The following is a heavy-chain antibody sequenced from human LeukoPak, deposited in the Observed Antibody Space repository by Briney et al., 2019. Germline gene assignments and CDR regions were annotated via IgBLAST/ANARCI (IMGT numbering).Heavy chain of an antibody. CDR2: ISSSGSSI. CDR3: ARHVVAVGFDY. J-gene: IGHJ4*02. V-gene: IGHV3-48*03. D-gene: IGHD3-22*01. Sequence: GGSLRLSCAASGFTFSSYEMNWVRQAPGKGLEWISYISSSGSSISYADSVKGRFTISRDNAKNSLYLQMNSLRAEDTAVYYCARHVVAVGFDYWGQGTLVTVSS. CDR1: GFTFSSYE.